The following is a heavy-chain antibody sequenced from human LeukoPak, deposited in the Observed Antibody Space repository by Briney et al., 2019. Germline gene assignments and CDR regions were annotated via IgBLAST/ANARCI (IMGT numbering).Heavy chain of an antibody. CDR3: ARLCQNGGSPRRMYYYGMDV. V-gene: IGHV4-30-2*01. Sequence: SQTLPLTCAVSGGSISSGGYSWSWIRQPPGKGLEWIGYIYHSGSTYYNPSLKSRVTISVDRSKNQFSLKLSSVTAADTAVYYCARLCQNGGSPRRMYYYGMDVWGQGTTVTVSS. J-gene: IGHJ6*02. D-gene: IGHD2-8*01. CDR1: GGSISSGGYS. CDR2: IYHSGST.